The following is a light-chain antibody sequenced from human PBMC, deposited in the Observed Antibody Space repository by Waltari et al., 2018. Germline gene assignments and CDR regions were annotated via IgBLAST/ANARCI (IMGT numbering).Light chain of an antibody. Sequence: QSALTQPASVSGSPGQSITISCTGTSRDVGNSDWVAWYQQHPGQAPKVVIFDVSYRPSGVSNRFSGSKSGNTASLTISGLQAEDEADYYCTSYTSSHSLVFGTGTKVTVL. CDR2: DVS. J-gene: IGLJ1*01. V-gene: IGLV2-14*03. CDR1: SRDVGNSDW. CDR3: TSYTSSHSLV.